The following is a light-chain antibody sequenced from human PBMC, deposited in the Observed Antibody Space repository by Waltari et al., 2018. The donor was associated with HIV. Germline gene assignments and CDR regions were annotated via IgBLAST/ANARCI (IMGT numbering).Light chain of an antibody. CDR2: QDS. Sequence: SSDLTQPPSVSVSPGQTASITCSGDSLGLRFFSWYQQRAGQSPMLVIYQDSKRPSGIPERFSGSNSGHTATLTISETQALDEAAYYCQAWDTSAYVFGTGTEVTVL. CDR1: SLGLRF. CDR3: QAWDTSAYV. V-gene: IGLV3-1*01. J-gene: IGLJ1*01.